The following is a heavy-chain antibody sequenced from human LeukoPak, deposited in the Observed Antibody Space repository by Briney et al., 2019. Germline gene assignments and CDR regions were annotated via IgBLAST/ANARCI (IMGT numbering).Heavy chain of an antibody. J-gene: IGHJ6*02. CDR1: GFTFRDYG. CDR2: INWNGGGT. CDR3: AKHLRATNSYISFGLDV. V-gene: IGHV3-9*01. Sequence: GGSLRLSCAATGFTFRDYGMHWVRQPPGKGLEWVSGINWNGGGTDYADSVKGRFTISRDNAKNSLYLQMTSLRPEDTALYYCAKHLRATNSYISFGLDVWRQGTTVTVS. D-gene: IGHD1-26*01.